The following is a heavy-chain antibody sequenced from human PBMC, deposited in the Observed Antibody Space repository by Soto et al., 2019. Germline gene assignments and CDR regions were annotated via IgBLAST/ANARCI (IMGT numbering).Heavy chain of an antibody. D-gene: IGHD6-13*01. CDR1: GYSISSGYY. CDR3: ARSLLTSSWYAGS. Sequence: LSLTCVVSGYSISSGYYWGWIRQPPGKGLEWIGSIYHSGTTYYNPSLKSRVTISLDTSRNQFSLKLTSVTAADTAVYYCARSLLTSSWYAGSWGQGTLVTVSS. J-gene: IGHJ5*02. V-gene: IGHV4-38-2*01. CDR2: IYHSGTT.